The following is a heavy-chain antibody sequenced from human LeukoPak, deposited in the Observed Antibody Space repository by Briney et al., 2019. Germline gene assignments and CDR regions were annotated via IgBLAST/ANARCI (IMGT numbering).Heavy chain of an antibody. CDR1: GYTFTGYY. V-gene: IGHV1-2*04. CDR3: ARDQYCSGGSCTYGMDV. Sequence: GESLKISCKASGYTFTGYYMHWVRQAPGQGLEWMRWINPNSGGTNYAQKFQGWVTMTRDTSISTAYMELSRLRSDDTAVYYCARDQYCSGGSCTYGMDVWGQGTTVTVSS. CDR2: INPNSGGT. J-gene: IGHJ6*02. D-gene: IGHD2-15*01.